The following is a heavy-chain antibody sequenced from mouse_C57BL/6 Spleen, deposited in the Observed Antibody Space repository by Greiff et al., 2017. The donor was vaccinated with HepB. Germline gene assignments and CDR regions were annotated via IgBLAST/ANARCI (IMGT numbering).Heavy chain of an antibody. V-gene: IGHV1-26*01. Sequence: VQLQQSGPELVKPGASVKISCKASGYTFTDYYMNWVKQSHGKSLEWIGDINPNNGGTSYNQKFKGKATLTVDKSSSTAYMELRSLTSEDSAVYYCARCLNWAYFDYWGQGTTLTVSS. D-gene: IGHD4-1*02. CDR3: ARCLNWAYFDY. CDR2: INPNNGGT. J-gene: IGHJ2*01. CDR1: GYTFTDYY.